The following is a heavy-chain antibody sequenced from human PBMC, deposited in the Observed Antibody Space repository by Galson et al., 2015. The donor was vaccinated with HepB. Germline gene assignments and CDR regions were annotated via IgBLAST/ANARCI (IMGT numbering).Heavy chain of an antibody. D-gene: IGHD1-26*01. Sequence: SVKVSCKASGGTFSSYAISWVRQAPGQGLEWMGGIIPIFGTANYAQKFQGRVTITADESTSTAYMELSSLRSEDTAVYYCARRRSIVGATTFDPWGQGTLVTVSS. V-gene: IGHV1-69*13. J-gene: IGHJ5*02. CDR3: ARRRSIVGATTFDP. CDR2: IIPIFGTA. CDR1: GGTFSSYA.